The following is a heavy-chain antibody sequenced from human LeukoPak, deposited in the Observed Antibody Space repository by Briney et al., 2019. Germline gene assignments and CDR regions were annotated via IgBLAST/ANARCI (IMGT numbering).Heavy chain of an antibody. CDR3: ARDRPRITMVRGLLNWFDP. D-gene: IGHD3-10*01. CDR2: INPNSGGT. J-gene: IGHJ5*02. V-gene: IGHV1-2*02. Sequence: GASVKVSCKASGYTFTGYYMHWVRQAPGQGLEWMGWINPNSGGTNYAQKFQGRVTMTRDTSISTAHMELSRLRSDDTAVYYCARDRPRITMVRGLLNWFDPWGQGTLVTVSS. CDR1: GYTFTGYY.